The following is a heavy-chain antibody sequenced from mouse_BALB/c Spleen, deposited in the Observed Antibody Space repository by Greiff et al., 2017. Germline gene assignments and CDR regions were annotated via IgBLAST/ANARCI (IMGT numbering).Heavy chain of an antibody. J-gene: IGHJ2*01. V-gene: IGHV3-2*02. CDR2: ISYSGST. Sequence: EVKLLESGPGLVKPSQSLSLTCTVTGYSITSDYAWNWIRQFPGNKLEWMGYISYSGSTSYNPSLKSRITITRDTSKNQFFLQLNSVTTEDTATYYCARMGDSYITTVVDYGGQGTTRTVSS. CDR3: ARMGDSYITTVVDY. CDR1: GYSITSDYA. D-gene: IGHD1-1*01.